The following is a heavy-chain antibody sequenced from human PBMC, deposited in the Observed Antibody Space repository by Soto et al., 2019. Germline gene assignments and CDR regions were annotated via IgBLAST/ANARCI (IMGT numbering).Heavy chain of an antibody. CDR2: IYYSGST. CDR1: GGSISSYY. J-gene: IGHJ4*02. V-gene: IGHV4-59*08. D-gene: IGHD1-1*01. Sequence: XXVSGGSISSYYWSWFRQPPGRGLEWIGYIYYSGSTNYNPSLKSRVTISVDTSKNQFSLKLSSVTAADTAVYYCARRYGYSFDYWGQGTLVTVSS. CDR3: ARRYGYSFDY.